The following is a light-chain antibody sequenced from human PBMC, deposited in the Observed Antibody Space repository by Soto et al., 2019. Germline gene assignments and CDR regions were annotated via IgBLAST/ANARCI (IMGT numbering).Light chain of an antibody. CDR3: CSYAGSSTFD. CDR1: SSDVGSYNL. Sequence: QSALTQPASVSGSPGQSITISCTGTSSDVGSYNLVSWYQQHPGKAPKLMSYEGSKRPSGVSNRFSGSKSGNTASLTISGLQAEDEADYYCCSYAGSSTFDFGTGTKVTVL. CDR2: EGS. J-gene: IGLJ1*01. V-gene: IGLV2-23*03.